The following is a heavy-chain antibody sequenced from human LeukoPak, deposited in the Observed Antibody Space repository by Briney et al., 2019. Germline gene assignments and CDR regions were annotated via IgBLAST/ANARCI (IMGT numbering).Heavy chain of an antibody. J-gene: IGHJ3*02. CDR3: AQWELLYAFDI. V-gene: IGHV4-30-4*08. CDR1: GGSISSGSYY. Sequence: SETLSLTCTVSGGSISSGSYYWSWIRQPPGKGLEWIGYIYYSGSTYYNPSLKSRVTISVDTSKNQFSLKLSSVTAADTAVYYCAQWELLYAFDIWGQGTMVTVSS. D-gene: IGHD1-26*01. CDR2: IYYSGST.